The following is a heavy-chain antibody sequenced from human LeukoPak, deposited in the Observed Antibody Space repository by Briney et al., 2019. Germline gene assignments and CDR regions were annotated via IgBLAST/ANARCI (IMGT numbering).Heavy chain of an antibody. D-gene: IGHD6-13*01. V-gene: IGHV4-39*07. Sequence: SETLSLTCTVSGGSISSSSYYWGWIRQPPGKGLEWIGSIYYSGSTYYNPSLKSRVTISVDTSKNQFSLKLSSVTAADTAVYYCARAGSSWYDYWGQGTLVTVSS. CDR1: GGSISSSSYY. CDR2: IYYSGST. J-gene: IGHJ4*02. CDR3: ARAGSSWYDY.